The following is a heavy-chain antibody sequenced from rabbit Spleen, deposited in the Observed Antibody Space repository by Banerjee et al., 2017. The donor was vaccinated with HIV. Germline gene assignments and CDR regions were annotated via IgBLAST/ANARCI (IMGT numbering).Heavy chain of an antibody. CDR2: IDVESGGTT. Sequence: QSLEESGGGLVKPGASLTLTCTASGFDLSTYYYMCWVRPAPGKGLEWISCIDVESGGTTWYASWAKGRFTISETSSTTVTLQLNSLTAADTATYFCTRDAGHTGDGYASGLNLWGPGTLVTVS. J-gene: IGHJ4*01. D-gene: IGHD6-1*01. CDR1: GFDLSTYYY. CDR3: TRDAGHTGDGYASGLNL. V-gene: IGHV1S40*01.